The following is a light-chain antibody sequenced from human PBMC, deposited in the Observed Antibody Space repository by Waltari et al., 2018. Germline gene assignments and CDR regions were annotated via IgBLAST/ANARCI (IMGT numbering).Light chain of an antibody. CDR3: QQRST. V-gene: IGKV3-11*01. J-gene: IGKJ2*01. CDR2: ETS. Sequence: EIVLTQSPATLSLSPGDGPTLPCRASQRLTSYLAWYQPKPGQAPRLLIYETSNRATGIPARFSGSGSGTDFTLIISSLEPEDFGVYYCQQRSTFGQGTKLEIK. CDR1: QRLTSY.